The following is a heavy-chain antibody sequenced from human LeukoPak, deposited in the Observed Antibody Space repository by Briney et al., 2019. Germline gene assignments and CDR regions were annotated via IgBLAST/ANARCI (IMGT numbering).Heavy chain of an antibody. J-gene: IGHJ3*02. CDR1: GFTFDDYG. D-gene: IGHD3-10*01. Sequence: GGSLRLSCAASGFTFDDYGMSWVRQAPGKGLEWVSGINWNGGSTGYADSVKGRFTISRDNAKNSLYLQMNSLRVEDTAVYYCARDSDYYGSGVDAFDIWGQGTMVTVSS. CDR2: INWNGGST. V-gene: IGHV3-20*04. CDR3: ARDSDYYGSGVDAFDI.